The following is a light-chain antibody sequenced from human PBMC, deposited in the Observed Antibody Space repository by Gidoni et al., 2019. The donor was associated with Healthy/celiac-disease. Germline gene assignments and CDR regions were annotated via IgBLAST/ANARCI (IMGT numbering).Light chain of an antibody. V-gene: IGLV5-45*02. CDR2: YKSGSDK. Sequence: QAVLTQPSSLSASPGASASLTCTLRSGINVGTYRIYWYQQKPGSPPQYLLRYKSGSDKQQGSGVPSRFSGSKDASANAGILLSSGLQSEDEADYYCMIWHSSAYVFGTGTKVTVL. CDR1: SGINVGTYR. CDR3: MIWHSSAYV. J-gene: IGLJ1*01.